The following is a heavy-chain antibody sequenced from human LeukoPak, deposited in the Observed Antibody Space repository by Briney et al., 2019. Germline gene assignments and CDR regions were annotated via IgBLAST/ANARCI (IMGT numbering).Heavy chain of an antibody. CDR3: ARALRLGWTGVDY. CDR2: TYYRSKWYN. CDR1: GDSVSSNSAA. J-gene: IGHJ4*02. Sequence: SQTLSLTCVISGDSVSSNSAAWNWIRKSPSRGLEWLGRTYYRSKWYNDYAVSVKSRITINPDTSMNQFSLQLNSVTPEDTAVYYCARALRLGWTGVDYWGQGTLVTVSS. V-gene: IGHV6-1*01. D-gene: IGHD6-19*01.